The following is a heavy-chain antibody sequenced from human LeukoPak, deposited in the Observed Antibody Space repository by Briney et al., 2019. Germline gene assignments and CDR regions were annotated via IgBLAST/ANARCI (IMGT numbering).Heavy chain of an antibody. CDR3: ARGSGGRSDY. D-gene: IGHD4-23*01. CDR2: IYYSGST. V-gene: IGHV4-39*07. CDR1: GGSISGSSYY. J-gene: IGHJ4*02. Sequence: NASETLSLTCTVSGGSISGSSYYWGWIRQPPGKGLERIGSIYYSGSTYYNPSLKSRVTISVDTSKNQFSLKLSSVTAADTAVYFCARGSGGRSDYWGQGTLVTVSS.